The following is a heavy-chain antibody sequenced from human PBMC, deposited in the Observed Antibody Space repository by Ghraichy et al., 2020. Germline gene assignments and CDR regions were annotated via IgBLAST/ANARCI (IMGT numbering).Heavy chain of an antibody. Sequence: GGSQRLSCAASGFTFSSYAMHWVRQAPGKGLEWVAVISYDGSNKYYADSVKGRFTISRDNSKNTLYLQMNSLRAEDTAVYYCARDRIAAAGIVDYWGQGTLVTVSS. J-gene: IGHJ4*02. CDR1: GFTFSSYA. D-gene: IGHD6-13*01. CDR2: ISYDGSNK. CDR3: ARDRIAAAGIVDY. V-gene: IGHV3-30*04.